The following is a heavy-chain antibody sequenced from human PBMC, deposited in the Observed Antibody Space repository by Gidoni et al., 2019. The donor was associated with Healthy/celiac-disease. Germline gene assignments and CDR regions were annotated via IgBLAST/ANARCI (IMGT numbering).Heavy chain of an antibody. D-gene: IGHD2-2*02. Sequence: QVQLVQSGAEVKKPGSSVKVSCKASGGTFSSYAISWVRQAPGQGLEWMGGIIPIFGTANYAQKFQGRVTITADESTSTAYMELSSLRSEDTAVYYCARGGGLIRISRDCSSTSCYSGDAFDIWGQGTMVTVSS. CDR2: IIPIFGTA. CDR3: ARGGGLIRISRDCSSTSCYSGDAFDI. J-gene: IGHJ3*02. V-gene: IGHV1-69*01. CDR1: GGTFSSYA.